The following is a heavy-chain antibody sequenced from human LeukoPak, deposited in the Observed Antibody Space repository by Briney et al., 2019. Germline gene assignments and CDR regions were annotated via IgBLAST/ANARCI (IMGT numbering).Heavy chain of an antibody. CDR3: ARGSGIITGIDE. J-gene: IGHJ4*02. CDR2: IKDDGSHT. V-gene: IGHV3-74*01. Sequence: GGSLRLSCAASGFTFSSHWMHWVRQAPGKGLVWVSRIKDDGSHTNYADSVKGRFTISRDNAKNTLSLQMNSLRAEDTAVYYCARGSGIITGIDEWGQGTLLTVSS. CDR1: GFTFSSHW. D-gene: IGHD6-25*01.